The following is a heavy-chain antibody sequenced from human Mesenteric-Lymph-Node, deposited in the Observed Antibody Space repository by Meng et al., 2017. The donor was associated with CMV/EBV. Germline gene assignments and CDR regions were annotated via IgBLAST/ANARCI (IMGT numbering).Heavy chain of an antibody. Sequence: ASVKVSCKASGYTFTSYYMHWVRQAPGQGLEWMGWVSPHNGNTNYAQKFQDRVTMAIDTPTSTAYMELRSLRSDDTAVYYCARDRVLMVYASSGGGGMDVWGQGTTVTVSS. D-gene: IGHD2-8*01. V-gene: IGHV1-18*04. CDR2: VSPHNGNT. J-gene: IGHJ6*02. CDR3: ARDRVLMVYASSGGGGMDV. CDR1: GYTFTSYY.